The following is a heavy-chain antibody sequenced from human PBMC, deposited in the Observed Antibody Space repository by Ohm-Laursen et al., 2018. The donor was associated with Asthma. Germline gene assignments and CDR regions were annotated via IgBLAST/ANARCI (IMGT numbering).Heavy chain of an antibody. CDR2: IHRTGST. D-gene: IGHD3-10*01. Sequence: SDTLSLTCTLSGASFSTYYWGWIRQPPGKGLEWIGHIHRTGSTNYNPSLESRVTISIDTSTNQFSLKLSSVTAADTAVYYCARENRKKMVQGVIITTYYNGMDVWGQGTTVTVSS. J-gene: IGHJ6*02. CDR3: ARENRKKMVQGVIITTYYNGMDV. V-gene: IGHV4-59*01. CDR1: GASFSTYY.